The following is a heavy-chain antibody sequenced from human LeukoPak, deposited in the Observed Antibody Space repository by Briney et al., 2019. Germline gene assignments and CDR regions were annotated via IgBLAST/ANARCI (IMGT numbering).Heavy chain of an antibody. CDR3: AKDQRAFCSGANCYSSFDS. J-gene: IGHJ4*02. D-gene: IGHD2-15*01. V-gene: IGHV3-21*01. CDR2: ISSSHAYI. CDR1: GFTFSSYN. Sequence: GGSLRLSCAASGFTFSSYNMNWVRQAPGRRLEWVSSISSSHAYIYYADSAKGRFTISRDNAKNSLYLQMNSLRAEDTAVYYCAKDQRAFCSGANCYSSFDSWGQGTLVTVSS.